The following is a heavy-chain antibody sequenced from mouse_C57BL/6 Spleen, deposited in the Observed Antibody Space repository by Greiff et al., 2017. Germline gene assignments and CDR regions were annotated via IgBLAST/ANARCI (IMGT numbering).Heavy chain of an antibody. V-gene: IGHV1-69*01. CDR3: ARRYGNYPWYFDV. CDR2: IDPSDSYT. CDR1: GYTFTSYW. J-gene: IGHJ1*03. D-gene: IGHD2-1*01. Sequence: QVQLQQPGAELVMPGASVKLSCKASGYTFTSYWLHWVKQRPGQGLEWIGEIDPSDSYTNSNQKFKGKSTLTVDKSSSTAYMQLSSLTSEDSAVYYSARRYGNYPWYFDVWGTGTTVTVSS.